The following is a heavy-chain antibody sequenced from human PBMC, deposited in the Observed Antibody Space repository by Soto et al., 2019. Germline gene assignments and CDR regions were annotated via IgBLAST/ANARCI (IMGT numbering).Heavy chain of an antibody. Sequence: SVKVSCKASGGTFSSYTISWVRQAPGQGLEWMGRIIPILGIANYAQKFQGRVTITADKSTSTAYMELSSLRSEDTAVYYCARDTYYYGSGSSSYNWFDPWGQGTLVTVSS. D-gene: IGHD3-10*01. CDR2: IIPILGIA. J-gene: IGHJ5*02. CDR3: ARDTYYYGSGSSSYNWFDP. V-gene: IGHV1-69*04. CDR1: GGTFSSYT.